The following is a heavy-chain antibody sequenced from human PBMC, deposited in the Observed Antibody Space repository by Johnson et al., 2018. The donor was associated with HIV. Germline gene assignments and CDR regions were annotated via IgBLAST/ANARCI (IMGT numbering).Heavy chain of an antibody. Sequence: VQLVESGGGLVQPGGSLRLSCAASGFTFSSYWMHWVRQAPGKGLVWVSRINSDGSSTMYADSVTGRFTISRDNAKNTLYLQMNSLRAEDTAVYYCARVGSSWGRDAFDIWGQGTMVTVSS. CDR3: ARVGSSWGRDAFDI. V-gene: IGHV3-74*03. D-gene: IGHD6-13*01. CDR1: GFTFSSYW. CDR2: INSDGSST. J-gene: IGHJ3*02.